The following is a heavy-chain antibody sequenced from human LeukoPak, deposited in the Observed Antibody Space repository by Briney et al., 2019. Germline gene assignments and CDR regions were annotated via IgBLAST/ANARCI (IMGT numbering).Heavy chain of an antibody. J-gene: IGHJ4*02. V-gene: IGHV3-7*01. CDR2: IKQDGSEK. D-gene: IGHD3-22*01. CDR3: ARDFTDRYYYDSSGYYTDY. Sequence: GGSLRLSCAASGFTFSSYWMSWVRQAPGKGLEWVANIKQDGSEKYYVDSVKGQFTISRDNAKNSLYLQMNSLRAEDTAVYYCARDFTDRYYYDSSGYYTDYWGQGTLVTVSS. CDR1: GFTFSSYW.